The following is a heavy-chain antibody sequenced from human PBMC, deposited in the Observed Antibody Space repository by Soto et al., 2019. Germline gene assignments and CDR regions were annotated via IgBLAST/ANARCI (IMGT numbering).Heavy chain of an antibody. CDR1: GGTFGSHA. D-gene: IGHD2-21*01. CDR2: IIPISGKA. V-gene: IGHV1-69*01. CDR3: ARDVTRCAGNDFDI. J-gene: IGHJ3*02. Sequence: QVQLVQSGAEVKKPGSSVKVSGKASGGTFGSHALSWLRQAPGQGLEWVGGIIPISGKAIYAPRFQGRVTITADAAKNTAYMDLRSLRSEATAMYYCARDVTRCAGNDFDIWGQGVMVTVSS.